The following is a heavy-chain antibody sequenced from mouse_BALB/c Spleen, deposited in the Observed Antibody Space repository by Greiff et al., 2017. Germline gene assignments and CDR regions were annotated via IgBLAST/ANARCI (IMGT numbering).Heavy chain of an antibody. V-gene: IGHV1-5*01. CDR2: IYPGNSDT. J-gene: IGHJ3*01. CDR3: TRITTGWFAY. Sequence: VQLQQPGAELVRPGASVKLSCKASGYTFTSHWMHWVKQRPGQGLEWIGAIYPGNSDTSYNQKFKGKAKLTAVTSTSTAYMELSSLTNEDSAVYYCTRITTGWFAYWGQGTLVTVSA. D-gene: IGHD2-4*01. CDR1: GYTFTSHW.